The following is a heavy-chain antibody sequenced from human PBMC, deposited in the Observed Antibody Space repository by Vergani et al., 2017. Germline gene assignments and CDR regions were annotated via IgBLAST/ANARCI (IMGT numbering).Heavy chain of an antibody. CDR3: ARPVGRSAIADGYHV. D-gene: IGHD6-19*01. V-gene: IGHV4-39*02. Sequence: QLQLQESGPGLVKPSETLSLSCRVSGGSISRSHYYWGFIRQPPGKGLEWIVSSSSSGSPDSNLTLQSRLAFSVDTSKNHFSLRLKSVTATDTRRYYCARPVGRSAIADGYHVWGQGRMVTVS. CDR1: GGSISRSHYY. J-gene: IGHJ3*01. CDR2: SSSSGSP.